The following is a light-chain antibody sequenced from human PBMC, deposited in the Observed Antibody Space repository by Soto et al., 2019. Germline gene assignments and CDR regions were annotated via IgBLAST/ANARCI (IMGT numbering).Light chain of an antibody. CDR3: SSYTTTSTPLV. Sequence: QSVLTQPASVSGSPGQSITISCTGTSSDIGTYDHVSWYQHHPGKAPKLMIYEVTNRPSGVSDRFSGSKSGKTASLTISGLQAEDEDDYYCSSYTTTSTPLVFGGGTKLTVL. J-gene: IGLJ2*01. CDR1: SSDIGTYDH. CDR2: EVT. V-gene: IGLV2-14*01.